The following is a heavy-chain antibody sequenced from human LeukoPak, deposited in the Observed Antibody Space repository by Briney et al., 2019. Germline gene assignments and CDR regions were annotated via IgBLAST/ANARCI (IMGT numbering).Heavy chain of an antibody. Sequence: GASVKVSCKASGYTFTSYYMHWVRQAPGQGLEWMGIINPSGGSTSYAQKFQGRVTMTRDMSTSTVYMELSSLRSEDTAVYYCARVVSRRDAFDIWGQGTMVTVSS. CDR1: GYTFTSYY. J-gene: IGHJ3*02. V-gene: IGHV1-46*01. CDR2: INPSGGST. CDR3: ARVVSRRDAFDI. D-gene: IGHD2-21*01.